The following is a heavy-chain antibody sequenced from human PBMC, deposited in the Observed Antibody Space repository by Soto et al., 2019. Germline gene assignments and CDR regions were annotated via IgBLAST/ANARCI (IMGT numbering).Heavy chain of an antibody. J-gene: IGHJ3*01. V-gene: IGHV3-30*03. D-gene: IGHD5-18*01. CDR2: ISNDGSDK. CDR1: GFTFNNYG. Sequence: QVQLVESGGGVVQPGRSLRLSCAASGFTFNNYGMHWARQAPGKGLEWVAAISNDGSDKYYADSVKGRLTISRDNSKNTVFLQISSLTAEDTAVYYCAMDQARATSHGLDWGQGTMVTVSS. CDR3: AMDQARATSHGLD.